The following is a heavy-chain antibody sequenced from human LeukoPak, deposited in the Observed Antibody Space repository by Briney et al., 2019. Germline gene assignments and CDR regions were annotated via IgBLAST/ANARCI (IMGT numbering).Heavy chain of an antibody. CDR3: AKDHGVVGPEFDP. V-gene: IGHV3-23*01. CDR1: GFMFSSYA. Sequence: GGSLRLSCAASGFMFSSYAMSWVRQAPGKGLEWVSDISGSGGSTYYADSVKGRFTISRDNSKNTLYLQMNSPRAEDTAVYYCAKDHGVVGPEFDPWGQGTLVTVSS. CDR2: ISGSGGST. D-gene: IGHD3-22*01. J-gene: IGHJ5*02.